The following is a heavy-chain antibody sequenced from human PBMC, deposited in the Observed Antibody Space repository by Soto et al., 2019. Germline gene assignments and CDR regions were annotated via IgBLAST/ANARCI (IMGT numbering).Heavy chain of an antibody. CDR2: IDHSGNI. V-gene: IGHV4-34*02. J-gene: IGHJ4*02. CDR1: GGSFSGYF. Sequence: QVQLQQWGAGLLKPSETLSLTCAVYGGSFSGYFWSWIRQPPGKGLEWIGEIDHSGNINYNPSLKRRATISVDTSKNQFSLKLNSVTAADTAVYYCSRGRDAYKMGNYWGQGTLVTVSS. D-gene: IGHD3-16*01. CDR3: SRGRDAYKMGNY.